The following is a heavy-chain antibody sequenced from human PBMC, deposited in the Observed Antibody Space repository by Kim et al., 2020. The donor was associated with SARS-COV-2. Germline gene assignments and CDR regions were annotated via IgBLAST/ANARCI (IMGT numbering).Heavy chain of an antibody. CDR3: AKDGGRDNYGMDV. CDR1: GFTFSSYG. V-gene: IGHV3-30*18. J-gene: IGHJ6*02. CDR2: ISYDGSNK. D-gene: IGHD3-16*01. Sequence: GGSLRLSCAASGFTFSSYGMHWVRQAPGKGLEWVAVISYDGSNKYYADSVKGRFTISRDNSKNTLYLQMNSLRAEDTAVYYCAKDGGRDNYGMDVWGQGTTVTVSS.